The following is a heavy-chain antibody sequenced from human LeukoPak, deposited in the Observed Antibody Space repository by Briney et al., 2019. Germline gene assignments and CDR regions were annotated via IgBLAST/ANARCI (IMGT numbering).Heavy chain of an antibody. D-gene: IGHD6-6*01. CDR1: GGSFSGYY. CDR3: ARGLGYSSSSN. V-gene: IGHV4-34*01. J-gene: IGHJ4*02. Sequence: PSETLSLTCAVYGGSFSGYYWSWIRQPPGKGLEWIGEINHSGSTNYNPSLKSRVTISVDTSKNQFSLKLSFVTAADTAVYYCARGLGYSSSSNWGQGTLVTVSS. CDR2: INHSGST.